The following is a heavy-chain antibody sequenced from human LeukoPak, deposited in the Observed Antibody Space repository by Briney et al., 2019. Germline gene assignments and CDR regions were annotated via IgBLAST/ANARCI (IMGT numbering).Heavy chain of an antibody. D-gene: IGHD3-22*01. J-gene: IGHJ4*02. Sequence: PSETLSLTCTVSGYSISSGYYWGWIRQPPGKGLEWVSAISGSGGSTYYADSVKGRFTISRDNSKNTLYLQMNSLRAEDTAVYYCAKDRTYYYDSSGLFDYWGQGTLVTVSS. CDR3: AKDRTYYYDSSGLFDY. V-gene: IGHV3-23*01. CDR2: ISGSGGST. CDR1: GYSISSGYY.